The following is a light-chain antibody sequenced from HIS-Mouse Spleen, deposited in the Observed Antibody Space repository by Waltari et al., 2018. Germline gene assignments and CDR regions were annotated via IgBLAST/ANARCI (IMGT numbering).Light chain of an antibody. CDR1: ALPKKY. CDR3: YSTDSSGNHRV. V-gene: IGLV3-10*01. J-gene: IGLJ2*01. Sequence: SYALTQPPSVSVSPGQTARITCSGYALPKKYAYWYQQKSGQAPVLVTYEDSKRPSGIPERFSGSSSGTMATLTISGAQVEDEADYYCYSTDSSGNHRVFGGGTKLTVL. CDR2: EDS.